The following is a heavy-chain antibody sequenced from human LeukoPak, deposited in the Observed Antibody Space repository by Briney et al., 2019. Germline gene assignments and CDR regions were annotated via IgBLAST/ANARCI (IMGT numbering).Heavy chain of an antibody. D-gene: IGHD1-26*01. V-gene: IGHV4-59*01. CDR3: ARNLGGIYFDY. CDR1: DASISGYY. Sequence: SETLSLTCTVSDASISGYYWSWIRQPPGKGLEWIGSIHFSGSTNYNPSLRSRVTISVDTSKNQLSLKLSSVTAADTAVYYCARNLGGIYFDYWGQGTLVTVSS. J-gene: IGHJ4*02. CDR2: IHFSGST.